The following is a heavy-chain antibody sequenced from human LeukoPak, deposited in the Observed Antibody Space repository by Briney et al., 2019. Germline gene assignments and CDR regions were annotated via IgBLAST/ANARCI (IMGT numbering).Heavy chain of an antibody. CDR1: GFTFSSYE. J-gene: IGHJ4*02. D-gene: IGHD6-19*01. V-gene: IGHV3-23*01. Sequence: PGGSLRLSCAASGFTFSSYEMNWVRQAPGKGLEWVSVINGGGGSTYYADSVEGRFTISRDNSKNTLYLQMNSLRAEDTAVYYCAKGASQWLASFDYWGQGTLVTVSS. CDR3: AKGASQWLASFDY. CDR2: INGGGGST.